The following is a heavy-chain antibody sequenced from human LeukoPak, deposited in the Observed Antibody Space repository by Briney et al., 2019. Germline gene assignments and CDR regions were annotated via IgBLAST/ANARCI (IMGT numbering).Heavy chain of an antibody. V-gene: IGHV4-34*01. D-gene: IGHD3-22*01. J-gene: IGHJ6*03. CDR1: GGSFNGYH. CDR3: ARGLGYYDSSGYYYVALYYYYYYMDV. CDR2: INHSGRT. Sequence: SETLSLNCAVYGGSFNGYHWSWIPHPPGKGLEWIGEINHSGRTNYNPSLKSRVTISVDTCKNQFSLKLSSVTAADTAVYYCARGLGYYDSSGYYYVALYYYYYYMDVWGKGTTVTVSS.